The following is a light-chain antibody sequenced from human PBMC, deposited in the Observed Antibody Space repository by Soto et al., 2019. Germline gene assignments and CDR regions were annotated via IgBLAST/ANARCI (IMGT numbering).Light chain of an antibody. V-gene: IGKV3-20*01. J-gene: IGKJ3*01. Sequence: EVVLTQSPGTLSLSPGEGATLSCRASQDVDNNFLAWYQQRPGQAPRLLIYATSRRATGIPDRFSGSGSGTDFTLTISSLQSEDFAVYYCQQYNNWPPFTFGPGTKVDIK. CDR1: QDVDNNF. CDR3: QQYNNWPPFT. CDR2: ATS.